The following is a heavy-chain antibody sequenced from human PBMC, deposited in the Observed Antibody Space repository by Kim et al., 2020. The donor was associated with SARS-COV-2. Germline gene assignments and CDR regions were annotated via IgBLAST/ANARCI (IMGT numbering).Heavy chain of an antibody. CDR2: IDTDGSTT. D-gene: IGHD3-16*02. Sequence: GGSLRLSCAASGFTFSTYWFHWVRQVPGKGLVWVSRIDTDGSTTNYADFVKGRFTISRDNAKNTLYLQMDSLRAEDSAVYYCARDLSGRDDYWGQGALVTVSS. V-gene: IGHV3-74*01. CDR1: GFTFSTYW. CDR3: ARDLSGRDDY. J-gene: IGHJ4*02.